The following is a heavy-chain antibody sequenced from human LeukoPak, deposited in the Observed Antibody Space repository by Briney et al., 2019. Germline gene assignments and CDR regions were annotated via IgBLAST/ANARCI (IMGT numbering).Heavy chain of an antibody. CDR2: ISSSSDTI. V-gene: IGHV3-48*04. CDR3: ARVDIVVVVAATLRPYYMDV. Sequence: GGSLRLSCAASGFTFGPYTMNWVRQAPGKGLEWVSYISSSSDTIYYADSVKGRFTISRDNAKNSLYLQMNSLRVEDTAVYYCARVDIVVVVAATLRPYYMDVWGKGTTVTVSS. D-gene: IGHD2-15*01. J-gene: IGHJ6*03. CDR1: GFTFGPYT.